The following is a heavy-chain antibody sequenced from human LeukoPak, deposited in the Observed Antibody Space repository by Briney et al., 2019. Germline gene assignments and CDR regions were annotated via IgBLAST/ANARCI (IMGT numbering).Heavy chain of an antibody. J-gene: IGHJ4*02. CDR1: GYIFTSYW. V-gene: IGHV5-10-1*01. D-gene: IGHD6-19*01. CDR3: ARTVAGVIEFDY. CDR2: IDPSDSYT. Sequence: GESLQISCKGSGYIFTSYWISWVRQLPGKGLEWMGRIDPSDSYTNYSPSFQGHVTISADKSISTAYLQWSSLKASDTAMYYCARTVAGVIEFDYWGQGTLVTVSS.